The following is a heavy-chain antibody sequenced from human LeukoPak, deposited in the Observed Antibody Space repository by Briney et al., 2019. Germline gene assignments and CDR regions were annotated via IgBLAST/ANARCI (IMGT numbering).Heavy chain of an antibody. CDR3: AGSSIVARRPLYFDY. CDR1: GFTFSSYA. Sequence: GGSLRFSCTASGFTFSSYAMNWVRQAPGKGLEWVSYISSSGSTIYYADSVKGRFTISRDNAKNSLYLQMNSLRAEDTALYSCAGSSIVARRPLYFDYWGQGTLVTVSS. V-gene: IGHV3-48*03. D-gene: IGHD6-6*01. CDR2: ISSSGSTI. J-gene: IGHJ4*02.